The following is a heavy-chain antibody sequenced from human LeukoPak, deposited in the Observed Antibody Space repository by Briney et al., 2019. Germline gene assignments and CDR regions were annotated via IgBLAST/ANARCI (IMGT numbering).Heavy chain of an antibody. D-gene: IGHD5-12*01. J-gene: IGHJ3*02. CDR1: GFTFSSYS. Sequence: GGSLRLSCAASGFTFSSYSMNWVRQAPGKGLEWVSFISTSSSYIYYADSAKGRFTISRDNAKNSLYLQVNSLTAEDTAVYYCARVRPGQWLLRDAFDIWDQGTMVTVSS. CDR2: ISTSSSYI. CDR3: ARVRPGQWLLRDAFDI. V-gene: IGHV3-21*01.